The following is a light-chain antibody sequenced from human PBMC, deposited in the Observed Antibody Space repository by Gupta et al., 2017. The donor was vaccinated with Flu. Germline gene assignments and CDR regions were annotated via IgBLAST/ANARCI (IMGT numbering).Light chain of an antibody. V-gene: IGLV1-51*01. J-gene: IGLJ3*02. CDR2: ENS. Sequence: KVTISCSGSSSNIENNYVSWYQQLPGTAPKLLMYENSKRPSGIPDRFSGSKSDTSATLGISGLQTGDEADYYCATWDSSRSAGVFGGGTKLTVL. CDR1: SSNIENNY. CDR3: ATWDSSRSAGV.